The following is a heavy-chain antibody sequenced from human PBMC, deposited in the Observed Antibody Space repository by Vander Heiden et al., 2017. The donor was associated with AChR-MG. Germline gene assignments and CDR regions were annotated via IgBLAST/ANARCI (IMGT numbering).Heavy chain of an antibody. V-gene: IGHV3-49*03. J-gene: IGHJ3*02. CDR2: IRSNAYGGTI. Sequence: EVQLVESGGGLVQPGRSLRLSCTASGFTCGDYAMSWFRQAPGKGLEWVGLIRSNAYGGTIEYAASVKGRFTISRDDSKSIAYLQMNSLKSEDTAVYYCSSDSSGYFLNGFDIWGQGTMVTVSS. CDR1: GFTCGDYA. D-gene: IGHD3-22*01. CDR3: SSDSSGYFLNGFDI.